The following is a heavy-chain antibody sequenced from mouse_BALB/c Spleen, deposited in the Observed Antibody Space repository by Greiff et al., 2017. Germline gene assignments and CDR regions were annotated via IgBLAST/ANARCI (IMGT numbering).Heavy chain of an antibody. D-gene: IGHD2-4*01. CDR2: ISSGGGST. V-gene: IGHV5-12-1*01. Sequence: EVKLVESGGGLVKPGGSLKLSCAASGFAFSSYDMSWVRQTPEKRLEWVAYISSGGGSTYYPDTVKGRFTISRDNAKNTLYPQMSSLKSEDTAMYYCARGGITTGFAYWGQGTLVTVSA. CDR1: GFAFSSYD. CDR3: ARGGITTGFAY. J-gene: IGHJ3*01.